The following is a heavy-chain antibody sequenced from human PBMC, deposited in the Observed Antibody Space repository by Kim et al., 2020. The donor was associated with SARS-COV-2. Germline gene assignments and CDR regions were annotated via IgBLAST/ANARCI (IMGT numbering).Heavy chain of an antibody. D-gene: IGHD3-10*01. J-gene: IGHJ3*01. CDR2: LTGSGDGT. V-gene: IGHV3-23*01. CDR1: GIDFSTYA. CDR3: AKCTLLRGVIMSGNAFDV. Sequence: GGSLRLSCVASGIDFSTYAMSWVRQAPGKGPEWVAALTGSGDGTYYADSMRGRFTISRDNDKNTLHLQMNGLRAEDTAMYYCAKCTLLRGVIMSGNAFDVWGPGTLVTVSS.